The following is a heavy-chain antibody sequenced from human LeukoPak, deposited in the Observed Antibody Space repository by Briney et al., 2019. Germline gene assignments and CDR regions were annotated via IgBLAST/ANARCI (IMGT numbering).Heavy chain of an antibody. CDR1: GFTFSSYD. J-gene: IGHJ4*02. Sequence: PGGSLRLSCAASGFTFSSYDMHWVRHATGKGLEWVSAIGTAGDTYYPGSVKGRFTISRENAKNSLYLQMNSLRAGDTAVYYCARGQRGAYFDYWGQGTLVTVSS. CDR2: IGTAGDT. V-gene: IGHV3-13*01. CDR3: ARGQRGAYFDY. D-gene: IGHD1-26*01.